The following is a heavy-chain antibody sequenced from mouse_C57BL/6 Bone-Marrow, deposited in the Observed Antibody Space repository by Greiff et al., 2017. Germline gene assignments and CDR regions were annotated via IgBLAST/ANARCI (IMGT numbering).Heavy chain of an antibody. CDR1: GYTFTDYY. J-gene: IGHJ2*01. Sequence: QVQLKESGAELVRPGASVKLSCKASGYTFTDYYINWVKQRPGQGLEWIARIYPGSGNTYYNEKFKGKATLTAEKSSSTAYMQLSSLTSEDSAVYFCARRRCFDYWGQGTTLTVSS. CDR2: IYPGSGNT. CDR3: ARRRCFDY. V-gene: IGHV1-76*01.